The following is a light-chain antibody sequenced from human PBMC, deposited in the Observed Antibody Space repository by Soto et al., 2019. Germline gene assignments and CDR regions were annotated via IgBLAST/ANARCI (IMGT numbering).Light chain of an antibody. CDR3: QEYNTWPWT. V-gene: IGKV3-15*01. CDR1: QSVYNN. J-gene: IGKJ1*01. CDR2: GAS. Sequence: ETLMTQSPAALSVSPGERAILSCRARQSVYNNLAWYQQKLGQAPRVLIYGASTRATGIPARFTGSGSGTEFILTITSLQSEDSAVYYCQEYNTWPWTFGQGTNVDIK.